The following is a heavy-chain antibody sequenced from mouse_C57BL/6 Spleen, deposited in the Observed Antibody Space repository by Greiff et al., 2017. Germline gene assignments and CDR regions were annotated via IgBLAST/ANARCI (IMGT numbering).Heavy chain of an antibody. CDR1: GYTFTSYW. Sequence: QVHVKQPGTELVKPGASVKLSCKASGYTFTSYWMHWVKQRPGQGLEWIGNINPSNGGTNYNEKFKSKATLTVDKSSSTAYMQLSSLTSEDSAVYYCARWPYYYGSSDYWGQGTTLTVSS. V-gene: IGHV1-53*01. D-gene: IGHD1-1*01. CDR3: ARWPYYYGSSDY. J-gene: IGHJ2*01. CDR2: INPSNGGT.